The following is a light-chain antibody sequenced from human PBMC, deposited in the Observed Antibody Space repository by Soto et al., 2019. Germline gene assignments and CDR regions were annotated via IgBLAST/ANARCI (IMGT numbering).Light chain of an antibody. Sequence: VLTQPPSVSEAPGQRVTISCTGSSSNIGAGYEAHWYQQVPGTAPKLLIYENNNRPSGVPDRFSGSKSGTSAALAITGLQAEDEAEYYCQSYDSSLSGYVFGTGTKLTVL. J-gene: IGLJ1*01. CDR2: ENN. CDR1: SSNIGAGYE. CDR3: QSYDSSLSGYV. V-gene: IGLV1-40*01.